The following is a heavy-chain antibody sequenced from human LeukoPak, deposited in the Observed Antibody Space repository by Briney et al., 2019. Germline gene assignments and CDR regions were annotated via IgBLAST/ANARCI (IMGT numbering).Heavy chain of an antibody. D-gene: IGHD1-26*01. Sequence: ASVKVSCKVSGYTLTELSMHWVRQAPGKGLEWMGGFDPEDGETIYAQKFQGRVTMTEDTSTDTAYMELSSLRSEDTAVYYCATDRPVGATRIFDYWGQGTLVTVSS. CDR1: GYTLTELS. CDR3: ATDRPVGATRIFDY. CDR2: FDPEDGET. J-gene: IGHJ4*02. V-gene: IGHV1-24*01.